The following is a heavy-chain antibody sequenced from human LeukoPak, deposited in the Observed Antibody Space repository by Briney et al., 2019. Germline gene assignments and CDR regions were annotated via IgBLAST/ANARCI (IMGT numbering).Heavy chain of an antibody. J-gene: IGHJ4*02. CDR2: IYYSGST. D-gene: IGHD6-13*01. CDR1: GGSISSSSYY. CDR3: ARLEIAAAGEDY. Sequence: SETLSLTCTVSGGSISSSSYYWGWIRQPPGKGLEWIGSIYYSGSTYYNPSLKSRVTISVDTSKNQFSLKLSSVIAADTAVYYCARLEIAAAGEDYWGQGTLVTVSS. V-gene: IGHV4-39*01.